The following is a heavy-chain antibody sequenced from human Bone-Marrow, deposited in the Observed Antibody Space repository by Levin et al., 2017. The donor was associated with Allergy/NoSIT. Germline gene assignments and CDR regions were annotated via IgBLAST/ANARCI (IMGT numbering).Heavy chain of an antibody. J-gene: IGHJ5*02. V-gene: IGHV4-59*01. D-gene: IGHD3-16*01. CDR3: VGSGGDHYHRSAYFHP. CDR1: GGSMSDFS. CDR2: ISYSGTT. Sequence: SETLSLTCTVSGGSMSDFSWNWIRQSPGKGLEWIGNISYSGTTNLNPSLYSRITISLDTSKSQFSLNLKSVTAADTAVYFCVGSGGDHYHRSAYFHPWGLGTLVTVSS.